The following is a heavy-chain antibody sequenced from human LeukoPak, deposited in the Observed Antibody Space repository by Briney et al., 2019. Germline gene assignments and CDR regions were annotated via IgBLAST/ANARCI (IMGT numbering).Heavy chain of an antibody. CDR2: IYYSGST. Sequence: SQTLSLTCTVSGGSISSGEYYWSWIRQPPGKGLEWIGYIYYSGSTYYNPSLKSRVTISVDTSKNQFSLKLSSVTAADTAVYYCAREEGYCGGDCYSPWFDPWGQGTLVTVSS. D-gene: IGHD2-21*02. CDR3: AREEGYCGGDCYSPWFDP. J-gene: IGHJ5*02. CDR1: GGSISSGEYY. V-gene: IGHV4-30-4*01.